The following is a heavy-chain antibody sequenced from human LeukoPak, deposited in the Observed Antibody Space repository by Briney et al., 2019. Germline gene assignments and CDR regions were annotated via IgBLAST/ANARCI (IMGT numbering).Heavy chain of an antibody. CDR1: GGSFSGYY. D-gene: IGHD2-15*01. V-gene: IGHV4-34*01. CDR3: ARHSRVVAAGALDY. CDR2: INHSGST. J-gene: IGHJ4*02. Sequence: SETLSLTCAVYGGSFSGYYWSWIRQPPGKRLEWIGEINHSGSTNYNPSLKSRVTISVDTSKNQFSLKLSSVTAADTAVYYCARHSRVVAAGALDYWGQGTLVTVSS.